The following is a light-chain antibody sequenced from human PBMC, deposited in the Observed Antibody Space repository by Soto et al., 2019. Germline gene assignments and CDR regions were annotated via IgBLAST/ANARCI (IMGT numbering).Light chain of an antibody. CDR1: QSVSSY. V-gene: IGKV3-15*01. CDR3: QQYNNWPPIT. Sequence: IMWTQSPDTLSLSHGERATLSCRASQSVSSYLAWYQQKPGQAPRLLIYGASTRATGIPARFSGSGSGTEFTLTISSLQSEDFAVYYCQQYNNWPPITFAQGTRLEIK. CDR2: GAS. J-gene: IGKJ5*01.